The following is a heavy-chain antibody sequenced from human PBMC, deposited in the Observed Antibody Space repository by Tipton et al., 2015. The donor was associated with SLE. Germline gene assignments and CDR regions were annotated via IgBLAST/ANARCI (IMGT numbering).Heavy chain of an antibody. CDR3: VRSTPYSSSWSARPTYYLDS. D-gene: IGHD6-13*01. CDR1: GSTFKNYA. CDR2: LNPEGSTT. V-gene: IGHV3-74*01. J-gene: IGHJ4*02. Sequence: GSLRLSCAASGSTFKNYAMHWVRQPPGKGLVWVSRLNPEGSTTNYADSVKGRFTISRDNAKNTLYLQINSLGAEDTAIYYCVRSTPYSSSWSARPTYYLDSWGQGTLVTVSS.